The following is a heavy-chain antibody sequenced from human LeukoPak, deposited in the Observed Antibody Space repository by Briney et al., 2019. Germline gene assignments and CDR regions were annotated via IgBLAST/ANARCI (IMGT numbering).Heavy chain of an antibody. J-gene: IGHJ4*02. CDR1: GYTFTDDY. D-gene: IGHD6-19*01. Sequence: ASVKVSCKASGYTFTDDYIHWVRQAPGQGLEWMGWINVNSGGTNYAQKFYARVTMTRDTSISTAYMELSRLRSDDTAVFYCARDRMKYSSGWYPAYYFDYWGQGTLVTVSS. CDR3: ARDRMKYSSGWYPAYYFDY. V-gene: IGHV1-2*02. CDR2: INVNSGGT.